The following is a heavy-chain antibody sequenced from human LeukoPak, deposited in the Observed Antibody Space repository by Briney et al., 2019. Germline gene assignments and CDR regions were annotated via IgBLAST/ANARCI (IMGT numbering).Heavy chain of an antibody. D-gene: IGHD5-18*01. V-gene: IGHV1-69*13. CDR1: GGTFSSYA. CDR2: IIPIFGTA. J-gene: IGHJ5*02. Sequence: ASVKVSCKASGGTFSSYAISWARQAPGQGLEWMGGIIPIFGTANYAQKFQGRVTITADESTSTAYMELSSLRSEDTAVYYCAREVDTAMIWFDPWGQGTLVTVSS. CDR3: AREVDTAMIWFDP.